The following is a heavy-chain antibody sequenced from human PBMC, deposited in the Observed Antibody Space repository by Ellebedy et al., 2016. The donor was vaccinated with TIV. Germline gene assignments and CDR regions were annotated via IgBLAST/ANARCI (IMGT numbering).Heavy chain of an antibody. J-gene: IGHJ5*02. CDR1: GGSISSSDYY. D-gene: IGHD2-15*01. Sequence: MPSETLSLTCTVAGGSISSSDYYWGWIRQPPGKGLEWIGSIYYSGSPYNSPSLKSRVTISVDTSKNQFSLKLSSVTAADTAVYYCARHFAHSRFDPWGQGTLVTVSS. CDR2: IYYSGSP. V-gene: IGHV4-39*01. CDR3: ARHFAHSRFDP.